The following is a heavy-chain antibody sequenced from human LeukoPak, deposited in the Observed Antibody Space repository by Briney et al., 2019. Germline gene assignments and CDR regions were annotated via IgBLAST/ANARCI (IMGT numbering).Heavy chain of an antibody. J-gene: IGHJ4*02. D-gene: IGHD6-19*01. CDR1: PYTFTTFH. Sequence: ASVKVSCKASPYTFTTFHMHWVRQAPGQGPEWMGMINPSGHSATTTEKFQDRVTMTWDTSTSTVYMDLTSLTSEDTAVYYCVISRGWWALFDYWGQGTLVTVSS. V-gene: IGHV1-46*01. CDR3: VISRGWWALFDY. CDR2: INPSGHSA.